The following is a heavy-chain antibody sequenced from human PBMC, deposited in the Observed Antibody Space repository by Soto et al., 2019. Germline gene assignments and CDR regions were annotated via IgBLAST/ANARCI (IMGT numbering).Heavy chain of an antibody. CDR3: AKLYSTSWFGNWFDS. V-gene: IGHV4-59*11. J-gene: IGHJ5*01. CDR2: IYHSGST. CDR1: GGSITGHY. D-gene: IGHD2-2*01. Sequence: PSETLSLTCIFSGGSITGHYWNLIRQPPGKGLEWIGYIYHSGSTTYNPSLRSRVTISVDTSKNQFSLKLSSVTAADTAMYYCAKLYSTSWFGNWFDSWGQGSLVTV.